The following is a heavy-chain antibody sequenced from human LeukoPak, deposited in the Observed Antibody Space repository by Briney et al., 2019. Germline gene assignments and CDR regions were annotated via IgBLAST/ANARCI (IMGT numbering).Heavy chain of an antibody. Sequence: PGGSLRLSCAASGFTFSSYGMHWVRQAPGKGLEWVAVIWYDGSNKYYADSAKGRFTISRDNSKNTLYLQMNSLRAEDTAVYYCARGRDFGDYDFWSGYIYWGQGTLVTVSS. CDR1: GFTFSSYG. CDR2: IWYDGSNK. D-gene: IGHD3-3*01. V-gene: IGHV3-33*01. CDR3: ARGRDFGDYDFWSGYIY. J-gene: IGHJ4*02.